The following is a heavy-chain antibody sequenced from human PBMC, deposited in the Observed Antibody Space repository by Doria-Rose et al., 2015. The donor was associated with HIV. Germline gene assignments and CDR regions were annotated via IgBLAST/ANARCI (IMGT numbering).Heavy chain of an antibody. D-gene: IGHD6-13*01. CDR2: IFSDDEI. V-gene: IGHV2-26*01. J-gene: IGHJ4*02. Sequence: SGPVLVKPTETLTLTCTVSGVSLSSPGMGVSWIRQPPGEALEWLANIFSDDEISYKTTLKSRLTISRSTSKSQVVLTMTDMDPVDTATYYCARIKSSRWYHKYYFDFWGQGTLVIV. CDR1: GVSLSSPGMG. CDR3: ARIKSSRWYHKYYFDF.